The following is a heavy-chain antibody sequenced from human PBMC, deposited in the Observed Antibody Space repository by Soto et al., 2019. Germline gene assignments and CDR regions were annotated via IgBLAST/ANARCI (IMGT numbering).Heavy chain of an antibody. J-gene: IGHJ4*02. D-gene: IGHD6-25*01. CDR3: ARRKERSGPHYFDY. CDR2: INPNSGGT. V-gene: IGHV1-2*06. CDR1: GYIFTDYY. Sequence: ASVKVSCKASGYIFTDYYMHWVRQAPGQELGWMGRINPNSGGTNYAQKFQGRVTMTRDTSISTAYTELSSLRSEDTATYYCARRKERSGPHYFDYWGQGSQVTVSS.